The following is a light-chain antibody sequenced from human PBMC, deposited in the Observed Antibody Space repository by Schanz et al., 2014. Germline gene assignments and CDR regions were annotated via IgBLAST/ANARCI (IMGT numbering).Light chain of an antibody. CDR3: CSYAGSSTWV. J-gene: IGLJ3*02. V-gene: IGLV2-14*03. CDR2: DVS. CDR1: SSDVGGHDY. Sequence: QSALTQPPSASGAPGQSVTISCTGTSSDVGGHDYVSWYQHHPGKAPKLMIYDVSNRPSGVSNRFSGSKSGNTASLTISGLQAEDEADYYCCSYAGSSTWVFGGGTKLIVL.